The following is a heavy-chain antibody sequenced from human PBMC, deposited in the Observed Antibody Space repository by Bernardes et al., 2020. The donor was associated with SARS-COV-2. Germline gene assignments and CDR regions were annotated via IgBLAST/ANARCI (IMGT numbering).Heavy chain of an antibody. CDR2: INPNSGGT. V-gene: IGHV1-2*04. J-gene: IGHJ5*02. Sequence: ASVKVSCKASGYTFTGYYMHWVRQAPGQGLEWMGWINPNSGGTNYAQKFQGWVTMTRDTSISTAYMELSRLRSDDTAVYYCARGEYFSSSSEGNWFDPWGQGTLVTVSS. CDR3: ARGEYFSSSSEGNWFDP. CDR1: GYTFTGYY. D-gene: IGHD6-6*01.